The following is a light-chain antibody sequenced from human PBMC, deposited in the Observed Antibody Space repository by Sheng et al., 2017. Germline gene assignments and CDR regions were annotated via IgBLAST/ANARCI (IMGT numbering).Light chain of an antibody. J-gene: IGKJ4*01. CDR2: DAS. CDR1: QTVTNY. V-gene: IGKV3-20*01. CDR3: QQYGSSPVT. Sequence: EIVLTQSPATLSLSPGERATLSCRASQTVTNYLAWYQQKPGQAPRLLIYDASARATGIPDRFSGSGSGTEFTLNISRLEPEDFAVYYCQQYGSSPVTFGGGTKVEIK.